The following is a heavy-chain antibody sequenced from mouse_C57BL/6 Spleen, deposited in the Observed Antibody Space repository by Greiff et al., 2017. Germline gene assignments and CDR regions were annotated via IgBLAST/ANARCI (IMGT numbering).Heavy chain of an antibody. CDR2: IYPRSGNT. V-gene: IGHV1-81*01. J-gene: IGHJ4*01. CDR3: ARRGYYGSRYAMDY. D-gene: IGHD1-1*01. CDR1: GYTFTSYG. Sequence: QVQLQQSGAELARPGASVKLSCKASGYTFTSYGISWVKQRTGQGLEWIGEIYPRSGNTYYNEKFKGKATLTADKSSRTAYMELRSLTSEDSAVYFCARRGYYGSRYAMDYWGQGTSVTVSS.